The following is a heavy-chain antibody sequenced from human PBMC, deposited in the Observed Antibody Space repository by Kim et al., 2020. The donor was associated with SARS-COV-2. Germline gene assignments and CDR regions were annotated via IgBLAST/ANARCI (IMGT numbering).Heavy chain of an antibody. D-gene: IGHD6-13*01. CDR3: YLAAAGIYSGSDY. J-gene: IGHJ4*02. V-gene: IGHV4-34*13. Sequence: YTPAPKTRVTISVDTSKNQFSLKLSSVTAADTAVYYCYLAAAGIYSGSDYWGQGTLVTVSS.